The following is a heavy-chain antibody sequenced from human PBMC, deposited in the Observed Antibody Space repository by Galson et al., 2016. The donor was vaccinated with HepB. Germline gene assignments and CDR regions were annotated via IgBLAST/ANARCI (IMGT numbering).Heavy chain of an antibody. Sequence: TLSLTCTVSGASISGDNYWWSWIRQPAGKGLEWIGRIYASGSTNYNPSLKGRVAMSLDTSKSQFSLRLTSVTAADTARYYCAREWEIVVAGANRYNWFDPWGQGTLVTVSS. CDR3: AREWEIVVAGANRYNWFDP. J-gene: IGHJ5*02. CDR1: GASISGDNYW. CDR2: IYASGST. V-gene: IGHV4-61*02. D-gene: IGHD2-15*01.